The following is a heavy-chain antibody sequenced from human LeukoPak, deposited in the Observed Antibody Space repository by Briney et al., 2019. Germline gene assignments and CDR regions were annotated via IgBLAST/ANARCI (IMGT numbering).Heavy chain of an antibody. D-gene: IGHD3-22*01. CDR3: AREPTYYYDSSGYQRPEYFQH. V-gene: IGHV3-21*01. CDR1: GFTFSSYS. CDR2: ISTTGTYI. Sequence: GGSLRLSCVVSGFTFSSYSMNWVRQAPGKGLEWVSSISTTGTYIYYADSVKGRFTISRDNAKNSLYLQMNSLRAEDTAVYYCAREPTYYYDSSGYQRPEYFQHWGQGTLVTVSS. J-gene: IGHJ1*01.